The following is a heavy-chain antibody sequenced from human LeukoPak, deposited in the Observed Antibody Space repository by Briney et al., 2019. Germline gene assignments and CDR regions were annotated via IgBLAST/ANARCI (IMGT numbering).Heavy chain of an antibody. CDR2: IYSGGST. CDR1: GFTVSSNY. CDR3: ARGRAKWELDY. J-gene: IGHJ4*02. D-gene: IGHD1-26*01. Sequence: SGGSLRLSCAASGFTVSSNYMSWVRQAPGKGLEWVSVIYSGGSTYYADSVKGRFTISRDNAKNTLYLQMNSLRAEDTALYYCARGRAKWELDYWGQGTLVTVSS. V-gene: IGHV3-53*01.